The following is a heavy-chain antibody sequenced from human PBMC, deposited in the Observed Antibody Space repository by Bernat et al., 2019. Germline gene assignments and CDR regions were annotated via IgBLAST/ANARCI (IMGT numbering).Heavy chain of an antibody. Sequence: EVQLVESGGGLVKPGESLRLSCAASGFTFSTYSMNWVRPAPGKGLEWISYISDVSSHIYYADSVRSRFTISRDNAKNSLYLQMNSLRVEDTAVYYCARDGLVYARSSYMDVWGKGTTVTVSS. CDR2: ISDVSSHI. CDR3: ARDGLVYARSSYMDV. V-gene: IGHV3-21*05. CDR1: GFTFSTYS. J-gene: IGHJ6*03. D-gene: IGHD2-8*01.